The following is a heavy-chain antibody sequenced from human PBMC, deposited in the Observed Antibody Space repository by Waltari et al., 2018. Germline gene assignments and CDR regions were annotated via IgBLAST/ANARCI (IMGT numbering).Heavy chain of an antibody. V-gene: IGHV1-3*01. D-gene: IGHD3-10*01. CDR1: GYTFTSYA. J-gene: IGHJ4*02. CDR2: INAGKGKT. CDR3: ARGLYGSGSYHLAY. Sequence: QVQLVQSGAEVKKPGASVKVSCKASGYTFTSYAMHWVRQAPGQSLEWMGWINAGKGKTTDSQTFQGRVTINRDTSESTAYMELSSLRSEDTAVYYCARGLYGSGSYHLAYWGQGTLVTVSS.